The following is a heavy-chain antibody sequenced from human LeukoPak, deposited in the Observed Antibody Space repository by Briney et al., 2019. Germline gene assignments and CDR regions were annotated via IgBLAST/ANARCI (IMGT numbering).Heavy chain of an antibody. CDR2: ISYDGSNK. D-gene: IGHD2-2*01. J-gene: IGHJ4*02. V-gene: IGHV3-30-3*01. CDR3: ATRAAAVRTPFDY. CDR1: GFTFCSYA. Sequence: GGSLRLSCAASGFTFCSYAMHWVRQAPGKGLEWVAVISYDGSNKYYADSVKGRFTISRDNSKNTLYLQMNSLRAEDTAVYYCATRAAAVRTPFDYWGQGTLVTVSS.